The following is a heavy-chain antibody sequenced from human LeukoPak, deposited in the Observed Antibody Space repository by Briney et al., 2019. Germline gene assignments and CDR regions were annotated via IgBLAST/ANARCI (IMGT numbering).Heavy chain of an antibody. J-gene: IGHJ4*02. Sequence: GGSLRLSCAASGFTLSSNWMHWVRQAPGKGLVWVSRIDRDGSRINYADSVKGRFTISRDNGKNTLFLQMNSLRAEDAAVYYCVRGNDYGGPHYWGQGTLVTVSS. CDR2: IDRDGSRI. V-gene: IGHV3-74*01. CDR3: VRGNDYGGPHY. D-gene: IGHD4-23*01. CDR1: GFTLSSNW.